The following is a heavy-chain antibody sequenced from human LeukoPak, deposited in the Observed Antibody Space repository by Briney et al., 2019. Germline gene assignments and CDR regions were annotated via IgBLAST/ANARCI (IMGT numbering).Heavy chain of an antibody. Sequence: GGSLRLSCAASGFLVSSYSMHWVRQAPGKGLEFVSAISKNGENTYYANSVKGRFTISRDNAKNSLYLQMNSLRAEDAAVYYCARRYMATSAEDFDYWGQGTLVTVSS. D-gene: IGHD5-24*01. CDR2: ISKNGENT. CDR3: ARRYMATSAEDFDY. J-gene: IGHJ4*02. CDR1: GFLVSSYS. V-gene: IGHV3-64*01.